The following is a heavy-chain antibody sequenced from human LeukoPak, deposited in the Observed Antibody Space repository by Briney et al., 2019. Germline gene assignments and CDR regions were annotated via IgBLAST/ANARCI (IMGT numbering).Heavy chain of an antibody. V-gene: IGHV1-8*01. CDR2: MNPNSGKT. Sequence: ASVKVSCKASGYTFTSYDINWVRQATGQGLEWMVWMNPNSGKTGYAQKFQGRVTMTRNISISTAYMELSSLRSEDTAVYYCARGANYYDSSGYLNFDYWGQGTLVTVSS. D-gene: IGHD3-22*01. J-gene: IGHJ4*02. CDR1: GYTFTSYD. CDR3: ARGANYYDSSGYLNFDY.